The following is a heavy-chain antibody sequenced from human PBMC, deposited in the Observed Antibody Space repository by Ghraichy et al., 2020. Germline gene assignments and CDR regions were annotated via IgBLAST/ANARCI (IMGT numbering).Heavy chain of an antibody. V-gene: IGHV4-39*01. Sequence: SQTLSLTCNVSGDSISSTDYYWGWIRQPQGKGLEWFGKIYSSGNTYYSQSLRSRVTISVDTSKYQFSLKLSAVTAADTAVYYCARHYDFWSCSPRGYFNLWGRGTLVIVSS. CDR2: IYSSGNT. CDR3: ARHYDFWSCSPRGYFNL. CDR1: GDSISSTDYY. J-gene: IGHJ2*01. D-gene: IGHD3-3*01.